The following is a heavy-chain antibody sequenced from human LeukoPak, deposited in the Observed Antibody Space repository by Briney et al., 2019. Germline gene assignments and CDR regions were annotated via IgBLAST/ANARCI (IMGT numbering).Heavy chain of an antibody. Sequence: PSETLSLTCAVSGGSINSYYWNWIRRPAGKGLEWIGRIYSTGSTNYNPSLKSRVTMSIDTSKNQFSLKLGSVTAADTAVYYCARYLAARPGFDSWGQGTLVTVSS. J-gene: IGHJ4*02. CDR2: IYSTGST. V-gene: IGHV4-59*10. CDR3: ARYLAARPGFDS. D-gene: IGHD6-6*01. CDR1: GGSINSYY.